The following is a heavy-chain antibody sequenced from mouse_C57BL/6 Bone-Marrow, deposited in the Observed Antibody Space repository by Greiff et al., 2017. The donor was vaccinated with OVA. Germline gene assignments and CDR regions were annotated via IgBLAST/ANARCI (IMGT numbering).Heavy chain of an antibody. J-gene: IGHJ2*01. D-gene: IGHD2-10*02. CDR1: GFNIKDDY. V-gene: IGHV14-4*01. Sequence: EVKLQQSGAELVRPGASVKLSCTASGFNIKDDYMHWVKQRPEQGLEWIGWIDPENGDTEYASKFQGKATITADTSSNTAYLQLSSLTSEDTAVYYCTTGYGNFRDYWGQGTTLTVSS. CDR2: IDPENGDT. CDR3: TTGYGNFRDY.